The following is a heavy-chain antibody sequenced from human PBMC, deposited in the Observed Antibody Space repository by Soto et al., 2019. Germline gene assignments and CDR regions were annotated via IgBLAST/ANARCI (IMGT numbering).Heavy chain of an antibody. D-gene: IGHD3-10*01. Sequence: EEQLVESGGGWVKPGGSLRVSCAASGFTFSHAWMSWVRQAPGKGLEWVGRIKSKTDGGTTDYAAPVKGRFTISRDDPKNTLYLQINSLKPEDTAVYYCTLRLWFGEPHTLGMDVWGQGTTVTVSS. CDR2: IKSKTDGGTT. CDR1: GFTFSHAW. J-gene: IGHJ6*02. CDR3: TLRLWFGEPHTLGMDV. V-gene: IGHV3-15*01.